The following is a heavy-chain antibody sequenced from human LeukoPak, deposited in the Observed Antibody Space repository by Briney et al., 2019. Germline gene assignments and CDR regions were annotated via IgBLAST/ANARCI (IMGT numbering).Heavy chain of an antibody. CDR3: ARAVGSSGWPLDY. D-gene: IGHD6-19*01. V-gene: IGHV4-59*01. CDR2: IYYSGST. Sequence: SETLSLTCTVSGGSISSYYWSWIRQPPGKGLEWIGYIYYSGSTNYNPSLKSRVTISVDTSKNQFSLKLSSVTAADTAVYYCARAVGSSGWPLDYWGQGTLVTVSS. CDR1: GGSISSYY. J-gene: IGHJ4*02.